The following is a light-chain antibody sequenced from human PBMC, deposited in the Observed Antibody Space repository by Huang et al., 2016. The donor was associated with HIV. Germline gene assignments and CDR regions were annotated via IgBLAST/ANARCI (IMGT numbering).Light chain of an antibody. J-gene: IGKJ5*01. CDR3: QQYGSSPIT. CDR1: QSVSSSY. Sequence: EIVLTQSPGTLSLSPGERATLSCRASQSVSSSYLAWYHQKRGQAPRLLIFGAYDRATGIPDRFSGSGSGTDFSLTISRLEPEDFAVYYCQQYGSSPITFAQGTRLEIK. V-gene: IGKV3-20*01. CDR2: GAY.